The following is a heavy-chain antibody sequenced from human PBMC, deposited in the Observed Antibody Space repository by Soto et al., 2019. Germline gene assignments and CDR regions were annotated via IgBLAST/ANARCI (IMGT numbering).Heavy chain of an antibody. CDR1: GYSFTSYW. Sequence: GESLKISCKVSGYSFTSYWIGWVRQMPGKGLEWMGIIYPGDSDTRYSPSFQGQVTISADKSISTAYLQWSSLKASDTAMYYCARRYCSSTSCYSAFDIWGQGTMVTVSS. V-gene: IGHV5-51*01. J-gene: IGHJ3*02. CDR3: ARRYCSSTSCYSAFDI. CDR2: IYPGDSDT. D-gene: IGHD2-2*02.